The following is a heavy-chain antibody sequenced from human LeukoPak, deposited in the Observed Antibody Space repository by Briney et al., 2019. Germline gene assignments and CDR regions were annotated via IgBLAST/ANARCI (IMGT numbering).Heavy chain of an antibody. Sequence: SETLSLTCTVSGGSITSSTYYWGWIRQPPGKGLEWIASINYSGSTYYNPSLKSRVTISVDTSMNQFSLKLNSVTAADTAVYYCARQWTYWGQGTLVTVSS. J-gene: IGHJ4*02. CDR3: ARQWTY. CDR2: INYSGST. D-gene: IGHD3/OR15-3a*01. CDR1: GGSITSSTYY. V-gene: IGHV4-39*01.